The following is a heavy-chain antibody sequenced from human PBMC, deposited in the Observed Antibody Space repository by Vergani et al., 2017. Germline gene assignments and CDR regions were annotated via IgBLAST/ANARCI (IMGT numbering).Heavy chain of an antibody. Sequence: QVQLVQSGAEVKKPGSSVKVSCKASGGTFSSYAISWVRQAPGQGLEWMGWMNPANGDTGSAQKFQGRVTITTDTSMTTVYLELNSLTSEDTAVYFCARVGLSGYDWFDYWGQGTRVTVSS. V-gene: IGHV1-8*03. D-gene: IGHD5-12*01. J-gene: IGHJ4*02. CDR2: MNPANGDT. CDR1: GGTFSSYA. CDR3: ARVGLSGYDWFDY.